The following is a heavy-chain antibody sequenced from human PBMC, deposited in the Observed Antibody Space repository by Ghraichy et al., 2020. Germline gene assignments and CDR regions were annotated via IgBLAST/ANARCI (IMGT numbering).Heavy chain of an antibody. Sequence: SETLSLTCTVSGDSISSSSYYWGWIRQPPGKGLEWIGSIYYSGSTYYNPSLKSRVTISLDTSKNQFSLKLSSVTAADTAVYYCAGSIAAWYHFDYWGQGTLVTVSS. CDR2: IYYSGST. J-gene: IGHJ4*02. CDR3: AGSIAAWYHFDY. V-gene: IGHV4-39*07. D-gene: IGHD6-13*01. CDR1: GDSISSSSYY.